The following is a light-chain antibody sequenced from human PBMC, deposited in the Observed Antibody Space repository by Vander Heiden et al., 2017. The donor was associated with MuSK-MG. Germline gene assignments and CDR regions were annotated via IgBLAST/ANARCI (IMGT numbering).Light chain of an antibody. CDR2: AAS. J-gene: IGKJ1*01. V-gene: IGKV1-9*01. CDR1: QGISSY. Sequence: IQLTQSPSSLSASVGDRVTITCRASQGISSYLAWYQQKPGKAPKLLIYAASTLQSGVPSRFSGSGYGTDFTLTISSLQPEDFATYYCQQLNSYPPETFGQGTKVEIK. CDR3: QQLNSYPPET.